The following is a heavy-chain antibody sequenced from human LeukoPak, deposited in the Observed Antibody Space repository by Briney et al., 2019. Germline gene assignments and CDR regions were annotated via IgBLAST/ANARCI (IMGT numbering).Heavy chain of an antibody. CDR1: GYSFLNHD. J-gene: IGHJ5*02. V-gene: IGHV1-46*04. CDR3: ARGFSSGWHLGTGFDP. Sequence: ASVKVSCKASGYSFLNHDIHWVRQVPGQGLEWLGFISHRGHSTTHAQRLQGRASVTRDTSTSTVYMELNSLRSDDTAVYFCARGFSSGWHLGTGFDPWGQGTLVTVSS. D-gene: IGHD3-22*01. CDR2: ISHRGHST.